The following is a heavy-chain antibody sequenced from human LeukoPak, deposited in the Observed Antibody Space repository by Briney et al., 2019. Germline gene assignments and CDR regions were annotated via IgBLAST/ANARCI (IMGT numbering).Heavy chain of an antibody. V-gene: IGHV3-66*02. CDR1: GFTVSSNY. CDR2: IYSGGST. D-gene: IGHD3-3*02. CDR3: GRDSAFLEWSYFDY. Sequence: GGSLRLSCAASGFTVSSNYMSWVRQAPGKGLEWVSVIYSGGSTYYADSVKGRFTISRDNSKNTLYLQMNSLRAEDTAVYYCGRDSAFLEWSYFDYWGQGTLVTVSS. J-gene: IGHJ4*02.